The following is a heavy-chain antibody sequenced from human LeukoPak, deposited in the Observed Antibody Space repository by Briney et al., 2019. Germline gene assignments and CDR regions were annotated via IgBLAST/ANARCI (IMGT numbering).Heavy chain of an antibody. CDR1: GGSFSGYY. CDR3: ASAVRPPPLWFAEGWYYIDV. CDR2: INHSGST. D-gene: IGHD3-10*01. V-gene: IGHV4-34*01. J-gene: IGHJ6*03. Sequence: SETLSLTCAVYGGSFSGYYWSWIRQPPGKGLEWIGEINHSGSTNYNPSLKSRVTMSVDTSKNQFSLKLRSVTTADTAVYYCASAVRPPPLWFAEGWYYIDVWGKGTTVTISS.